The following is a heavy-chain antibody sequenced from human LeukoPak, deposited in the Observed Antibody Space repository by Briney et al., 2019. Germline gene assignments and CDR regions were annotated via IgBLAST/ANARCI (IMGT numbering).Heavy chain of an antibody. CDR1: GYTFTSYD. CDR3: ARDRDGTMVRVLGFDP. J-gene: IGHJ5*02. CDR2: MNPNSGNT. D-gene: IGHD3-10*01. V-gene: IGHV1-8*01. Sequence: ASVKVSCKASGYTFTSYDINWVRQATGQGLEWMGWMNPNSGNTGYAQKFQGRVTMTRNTSISTAYMELSSLRSEDTAVYYCARDRDGTMVRVLGFDPWGQGTLVTVSS.